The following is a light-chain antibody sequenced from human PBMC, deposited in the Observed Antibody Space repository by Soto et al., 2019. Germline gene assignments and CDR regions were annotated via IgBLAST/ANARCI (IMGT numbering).Light chain of an antibody. V-gene: IGKV3-15*01. CDR2: GAF. CDR3: QQYNDWPLT. J-gene: IGKJ1*01. Sequence: ILMTQSPVTRSVSPGERATLSCRASQSVSSTLAWSQQKPGQAPSLLIYGAFTRATGIQARFSGTGSGTEFALTISSLQSEDFALYYCQQYNDWPLTFGQGTKVEI. CDR1: QSVSST.